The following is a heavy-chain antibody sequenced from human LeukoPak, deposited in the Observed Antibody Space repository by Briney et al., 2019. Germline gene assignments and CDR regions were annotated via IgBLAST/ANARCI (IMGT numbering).Heavy chain of an antibody. D-gene: IGHD5-18*01. V-gene: IGHV1-2*02. CDR1: GYTFTGYY. CDR3: ARAHGVAMAKGGYYYYYYMDV. J-gene: IGHJ6*03. CDR2: INPNSGGT. Sequence: ASVKVSCEASGYTFTGYYMHWVRQAPGQGLEWMGWINPNSGGTNYAQKFQGRVTMTRNTSISTAYMELSSLRSEDTAVYYCARAHGVAMAKGGYYYYYYMDVWGKGTTVTISS.